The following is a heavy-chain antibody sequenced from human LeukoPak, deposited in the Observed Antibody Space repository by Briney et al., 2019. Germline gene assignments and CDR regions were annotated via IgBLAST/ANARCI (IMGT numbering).Heavy chain of an antibody. D-gene: IGHD3-22*01. V-gene: IGHV4-34*08. CDR1: GFIFSDYY. J-gene: IGHJ3*02. CDR2: INHSGST. CDR3: ATRGDYSDTSGNSYDALDI. Sequence: PGGSLRLSCAASGFIFSDYYMSWIRQPPGKGLEWIGEINHSGSTNYNPSLKSRVTISVDTSKNQFSLKLSSVTAADTAVYYCATRGDYSDTSGNSYDALDIWGQGTMVTVSS.